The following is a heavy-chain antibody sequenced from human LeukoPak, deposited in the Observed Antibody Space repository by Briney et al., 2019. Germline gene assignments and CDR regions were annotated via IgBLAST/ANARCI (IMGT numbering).Heavy chain of an antibody. CDR2: INPNSGGT. V-gene: IGHV1-2*02. CDR3: AREDDYNANWFDP. J-gene: IGHJ5*02. Sequence: ASVKVSCKASGYTFTSYYMHWVRQAPGQGLEWMGWINPNSGGTNYAQKFQGRVTMTRDTSISTAYMELSRLRSDDTAVYYCAREDDYNANWFDPWGQGTLVTVSS. CDR1: GYTFTSYY. D-gene: IGHD5-24*01.